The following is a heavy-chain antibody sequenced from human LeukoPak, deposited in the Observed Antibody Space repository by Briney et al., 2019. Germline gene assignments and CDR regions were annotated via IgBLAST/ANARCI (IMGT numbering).Heavy chain of an antibody. CDR2: IYHSGST. Sequence: SETLSLTCTVSGYSISSGYYWGWIRQPPGKGLEWIGSIYHSGSTYYNPSLKSRVTISVDTSKNQFSLKLSSVTAADTAVYYCARGDIVVLFDYWGQGTLVTVSS. D-gene: IGHD2-2*01. V-gene: IGHV4-38-2*02. CDR3: ARGDIVVLFDY. J-gene: IGHJ4*02. CDR1: GYSISSGYY.